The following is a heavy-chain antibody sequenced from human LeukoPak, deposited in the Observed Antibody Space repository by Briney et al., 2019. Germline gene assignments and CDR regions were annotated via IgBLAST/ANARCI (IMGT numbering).Heavy chain of an antibody. D-gene: IGHD2-2*01. CDR2: ISAYNGNA. CDR3: AREDIVVVPATSDYYYYYGMDV. J-gene: IGHJ6*02. V-gene: IGHV1-18*01. CDR1: GYTFTSYG. Sequence: GASVKVSCKASGYTFTSYGISWVRQAPGQGLEWMGWISAYNGNANYAQKLQGRVTMTTDTSTSTAYMELRSLRSDDTAVYYCAREDIVVVPATSDYYYYYGMDVWGQGTTVTVSS.